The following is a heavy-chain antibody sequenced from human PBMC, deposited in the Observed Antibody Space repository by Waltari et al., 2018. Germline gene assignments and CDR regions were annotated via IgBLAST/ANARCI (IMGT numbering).Heavy chain of an antibody. CDR2: ISSSSSYI. V-gene: IGHV3-21*01. Sequence: VESGGGLVKPGGSLRLSCAASGFTFSSYSMNWVRQAPGKGLEWVSSISSSSSYIYYADSVKGRFTISRDNAKNSLYLQMNSLRAEDTAVYYCASRGAGYGDSLDWGQGTLVTVSS. CDR3: ASRGAGYGDSLD. J-gene: IGHJ4*02. CDR1: GFTFSSYS. D-gene: IGHD4-17*01.